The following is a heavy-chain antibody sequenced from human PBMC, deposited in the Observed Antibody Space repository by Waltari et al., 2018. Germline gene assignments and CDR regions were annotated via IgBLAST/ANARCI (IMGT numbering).Heavy chain of an antibody. J-gene: IGHJ4*02. CDR2: IIPIRGIA. Sequence: GLEWMGRIIPIRGIANYAQKFQGRVTITADESTSTAYMELSSLRCEDTAVYYCARDRYIGKVATQGSYDYWGQGTLVTVSS. V-gene: IGHV1-69*04. D-gene: IGHD1-26*01. CDR3: ARDRYIGKVATQGSYDY.